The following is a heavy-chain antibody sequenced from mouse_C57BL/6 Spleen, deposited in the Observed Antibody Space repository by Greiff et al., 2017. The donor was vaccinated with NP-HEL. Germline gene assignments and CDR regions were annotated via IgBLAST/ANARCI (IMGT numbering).Heavy chain of an antibody. J-gene: IGHJ1*03. Sequence: EADGVDFSRYWMSWVRRAPGKGLEWIGEINPDSSTINYAPSLKDKFIISRDNAKNTLYLQMSKVRSEDTALYYCAREDITTVRYFDVWGTGTTVTVSS. D-gene: IGHD1-1*01. CDR3: AREDITTVRYFDV. V-gene: IGHV4-1*01. CDR1: GVDFSRYW. CDR2: INPDSSTI.